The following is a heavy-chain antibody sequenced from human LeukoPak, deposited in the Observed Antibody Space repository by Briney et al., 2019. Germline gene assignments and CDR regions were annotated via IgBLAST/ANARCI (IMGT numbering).Heavy chain of an antibody. V-gene: IGHV3-21*01. D-gene: IGHD2-15*01. CDR1: GFTFSSYS. CDR3: ARHSTAYCSGGSCYPEEQD. CDR2: ISSSNSYI. J-gene: IGHJ4*02. Sequence: PGGSLRLSCAASGFTFSSYSMNWVRQAPGKGLEWVSSISSSNSYIYYADSVKGRFTISRDNAKNSLYLQMNSLRAEDTAVYYCARHSTAYCSGGSCYPEEQDWGQGTLVTVSS.